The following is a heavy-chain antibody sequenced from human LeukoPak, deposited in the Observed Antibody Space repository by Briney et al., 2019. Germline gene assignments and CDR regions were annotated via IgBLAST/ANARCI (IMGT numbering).Heavy chain of an antibody. CDR3: AKRGPYSNSWDYFDY. CDR1: GFTFSSYG. D-gene: IGHD6-13*01. CDR2: ISYDGSNK. Sequence: GRSLRLSCAASGFTFSSYGMHWVRQAPGKGLEWVAVISYDGSNKYYADSVKGRFTISRDNSKNTLYLQMDSLRAEDTAVYYCAKRGPYSNSWDYFDYWGQGTLVTVSS. V-gene: IGHV3-30*18. J-gene: IGHJ4*02.